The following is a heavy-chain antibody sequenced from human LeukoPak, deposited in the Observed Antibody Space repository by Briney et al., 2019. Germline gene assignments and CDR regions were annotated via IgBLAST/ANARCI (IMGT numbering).Heavy chain of an antibody. CDR1: GGSVTKYY. J-gene: IGHJ5*01. Sequence: SETLSLTCTVSGGSVTKYYWHWIRQAPGKGLEWIGFIFHTGITNYNPSLKSRVTISVDTSKNQFSLKLTSVTAADTAVYFCARDLFPINWFESWGQGTLVTVSP. CDR2: IFHTGIT. V-gene: IGHV4-59*02. D-gene: IGHD2-2*02. CDR3: ARDLFPINWFES.